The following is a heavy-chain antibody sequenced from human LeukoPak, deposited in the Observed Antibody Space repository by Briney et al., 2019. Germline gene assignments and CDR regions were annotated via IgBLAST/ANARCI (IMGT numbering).Heavy chain of an antibody. CDR1: GLTFSSYG. Sequence: GGSLRLSCAASGLTFSSYGMHWVRQAPGKGLEWVAVISYDGSNKYYADSVKGRFTISRDNSKNTLYLQMNSLRAEDTAVYYCAKDRARYSSGWYGDAFDIWGQGTMVTVSS. CDR3: AKDRARYSSGWYGDAFDI. J-gene: IGHJ3*02. D-gene: IGHD6-19*01. CDR2: ISYDGSNK. V-gene: IGHV3-30*18.